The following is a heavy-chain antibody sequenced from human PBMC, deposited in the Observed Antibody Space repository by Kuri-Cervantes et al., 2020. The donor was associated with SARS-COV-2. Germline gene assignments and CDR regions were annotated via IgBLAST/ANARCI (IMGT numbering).Heavy chain of an antibody. Sequence: ASVKVSCKVSGYTLTELSMHWVRQAPGKGLEWMGGFDPEDGETIYAQKFQGRVTMTEDTSTDTAYMELGSLRSEDTAVYYCAREALARGYSYGAVVGFNMDVWGKGTTVTVSS. CDR3: AREALARGYSYGAVVGFNMDV. CDR1: GYTLTELS. CDR2: FDPEDGET. V-gene: IGHV1-24*01. D-gene: IGHD5-18*01. J-gene: IGHJ6*03.